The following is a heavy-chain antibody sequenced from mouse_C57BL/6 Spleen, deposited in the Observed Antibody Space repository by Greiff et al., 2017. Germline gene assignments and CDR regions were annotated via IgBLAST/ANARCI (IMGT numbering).Heavy chain of an antibody. Sequence: QVQLQQPGAELVKPGASVKLSCKASGYTFTSYCMHWVKQRPGQGLEWIGMFHPNSGSTNYNEKFKSKATLTVDKSSSTDYVQLSSMTSEDSAVDYSARSRDGYPLDYWGQGTTLTVSS. CDR2: FHPNSGST. CDR3: ARSRDGYPLDY. D-gene: IGHD2-3*01. CDR1: GYTFTSYC. J-gene: IGHJ2*01. V-gene: IGHV1-64*01.